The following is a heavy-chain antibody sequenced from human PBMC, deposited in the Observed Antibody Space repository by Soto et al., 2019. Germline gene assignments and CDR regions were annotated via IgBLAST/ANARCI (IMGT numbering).Heavy chain of an antibody. V-gene: IGHV3-23*01. CDR2: FSGGGGST. J-gene: IGHJ3*02. CDR1: GFTFNSYA. CDR3: AKALATGTFGGFDI. D-gene: IGHD1-1*01. Sequence: HPGGSPRLSCSASGFTFNSYAMSWVRQAPGKGLEWVSSFSGGGGSTYYADSVRGRFTISRDNSKNTVDLQMNSLRAEDTAVYYCAKALATGTFGGFDIWGQGTMVTVSS.